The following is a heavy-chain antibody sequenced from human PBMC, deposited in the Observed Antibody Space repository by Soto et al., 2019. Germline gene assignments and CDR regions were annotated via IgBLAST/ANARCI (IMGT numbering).Heavy chain of an antibody. CDR2: INPNSGDT. J-gene: IGHJ4*02. CDR1: GYTFTSYY. Sequence: QVQLVQSGAEVKKPGASVKVSCKASGYTFTSYYMHWVRQAPGQGLEWMGWINPNSGDTEYAQNFQGWVTMTRDTSISTAYMELRRLRSDDTAVYYCATGGSTVTREFDYWGQGTLVSVSS. D-gene: IGHD4-17*01. V-gene: IGHV1-2*04. CDR3: ATGGSTVTREFDY.